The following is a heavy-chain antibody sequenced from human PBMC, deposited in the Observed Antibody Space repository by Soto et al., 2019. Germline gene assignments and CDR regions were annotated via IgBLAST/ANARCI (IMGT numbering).Heavy chain of an antibody. J-gene: IGHJ4*02. Sequence: PGGSLRLSCAASGFTFSSYSMNWVRQAPGKGLEWVSSISSSSSYIYYADSVKGRFTISRDNAKNSLYLQMNSLRAEDTAVYYCARVVAVAGTRFYIDYWGQGTLVTVSS. CDR1: GFTFSSYS. D-gene: IGHD6-19*01. V-gene: IGHV3-21*01. CDR3: ARVVAVAGTRFYIDY. CDR2: ISSSSSYI.